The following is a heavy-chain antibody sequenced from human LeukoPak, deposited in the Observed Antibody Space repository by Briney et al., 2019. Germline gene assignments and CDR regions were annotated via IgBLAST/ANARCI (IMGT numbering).Heavy chain of an antibody. CDR1: GFTFSNYA. CDR3: AREGVVVAATYDAFDI. Sequence: GGSLRLSCAASGFTFSNYAMNWVRQAPGKGLEWVSLISGSTGSTYYADSVKGRFSISRDNSKNTVYLQMNSLRAEDTAVYYCAREGVVVAATYDAFDIWGQGTMVTVSS. CDR2: ISGSTGST. D-gene: IGHD2-15*01. V-gene: IGHV3-23*01. J-gene: IGHJ3*02.